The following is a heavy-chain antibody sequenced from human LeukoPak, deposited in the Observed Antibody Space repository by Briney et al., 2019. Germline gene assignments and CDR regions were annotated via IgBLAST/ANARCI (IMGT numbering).Heavy chain of an antibody. Sequence: SETLSLTCTVSGGSISSRSYYWSWLPQHRGKGLEWIGYIYYSGSTYYNPSLKSRVTISVDTSKNEFSLKLSSVTAADTAVYYCARDTVTTYYPTYYYYGMDVWGQGTTVTVSS. V-gene: IGHV4-31*03. CDR1: GGSISSRSYY. CDR3: ARDTVTTYYPTYYYYGMDV. D-gene: IGHD4-17*01. CDR2: IYYSGST. J-gene: IGHJ6*02.